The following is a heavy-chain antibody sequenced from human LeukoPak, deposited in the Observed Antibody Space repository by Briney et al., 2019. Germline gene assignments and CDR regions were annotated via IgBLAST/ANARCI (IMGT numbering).Heavy chain of an antibody. CDR1: GFTFSSYW. Sequence: GGSLRLSCAASGFTFSSYWMSWVRQAPGKGLEWVANIKQDGSEKNYVDSVKGRFTISRDNAKTSLYLQMNSLRAEDTAAYYCARSLWPEDYWGQGTLVTVSS. CDR3: ARSLWPEDY. V-gene: IGHV3-7*01. CDR2: IKQDGSEK. D-gene: IGHD5-18*01. J-gene: IGHJ4*02.